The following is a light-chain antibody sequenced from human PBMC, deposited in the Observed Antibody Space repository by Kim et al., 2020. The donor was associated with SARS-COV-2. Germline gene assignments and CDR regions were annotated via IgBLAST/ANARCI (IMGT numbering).Light chain of an antibody. J-gene: IGLJ3*02. CDR2: DKD. CDR1: SLRSYY. Sequence: SSELTQDPAVSVALGQTVRITCQGDSLRSYYASWYQQKPGQAPVLVIYDKDNRPSGIPDRFSGSGSGNTASLTITGAQAEDEAGYYCNSRDNNTNPWVFG. V-gene: IGLV3-19*01. CDR3: NSRDNNTNPWV.